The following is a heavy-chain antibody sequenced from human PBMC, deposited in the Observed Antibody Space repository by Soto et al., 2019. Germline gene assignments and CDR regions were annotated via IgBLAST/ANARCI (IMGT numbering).Heavy chain of an antibody. Sequence: PSETLSLTCTVSGGSISSYYWSWIRQSPGKGLEWIGYIYYSRSTTYNPSLKSRVTISVGTSKNQFSLKLSSVTAADTAVFYCARRYGSSFDFWGQGTLVTVSS. D-gene: IGHD4-17*01. CDR3: ARRYGSSFDF. CDR2: IYYSRST. V-gene: IGHV4-59*08. CDR1: GGSISSYY. J-gene: IGHJ4*02.